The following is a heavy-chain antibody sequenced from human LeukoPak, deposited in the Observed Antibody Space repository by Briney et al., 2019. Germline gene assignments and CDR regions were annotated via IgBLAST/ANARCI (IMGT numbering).Heavy chain of an antibody. CDR2: INPSGGST. Sequence: GASVKVSCKASGYTFTSYYMHWVRQAPGQGLEWMGRINPSGGSTSYAQKFQGRITMTRDTSTSTVYMELSSLRSEDTAVYYCARDFHDSSGPPRNFQHWGQGTLVTVSS. D-gene: IGHD3-22*01. CDR1: GYTFTSYY. V-gene: IGHV1-46*01. J-gene: IGHJ1*01. CDR3: ARDFHDSSGPPRNFQH.